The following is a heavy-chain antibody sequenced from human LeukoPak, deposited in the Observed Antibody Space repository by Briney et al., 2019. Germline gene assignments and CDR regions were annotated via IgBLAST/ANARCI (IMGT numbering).Heavy chain of an antibody. J-gene: IGHJ4*02. CDR3: AKGTTSRSAAVAVTSVFY. CDR1: GFTFSSYG. CDR2: IRYDGSNK. Sequence: QSGGSLRLSCAASGFTFSSYGMHWVRQAPGKGLEWVAFIRYDGSNKYYADSVKGRFTISRDNSKNTLYLQMNSLRAEDTAVYYCAKGTTSRSAAVAVTSVFYWGQGTLVTVSS. D-gene: IGHD6-19*01. V-gene: IGHV3-30*02.